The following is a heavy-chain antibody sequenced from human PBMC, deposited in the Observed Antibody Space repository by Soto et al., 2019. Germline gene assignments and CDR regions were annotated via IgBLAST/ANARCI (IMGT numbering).Heavy chain of an antibody. D-gene: IGHD6-13*01. Sequence: QVQLQESGPGLVKPSETLSLTCTVSGGSINNYYWSWIRQPPGKGLEWIGYIYYSGGTNYNPSLRSRVTIFVDTSKNHFSLNLTSVTAADTAIYYCARHRRTGSSGWYGVDSWGQGTLVTVSS. J-gene: IGHJ4*02. V-gene: IGHV4-59*08. CDR1: GGSINNYY. CDR2: IYYSGGT. CDR3: ARHRRTGSSGWYGVDS.